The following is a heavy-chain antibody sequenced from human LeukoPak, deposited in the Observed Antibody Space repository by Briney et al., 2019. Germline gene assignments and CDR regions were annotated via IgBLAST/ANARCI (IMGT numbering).Heavy chain of an antibody. D-gene: IGHD6-19*01. CDR2: ISWNSGSI. J-gene: IGHJ6*02. Sequence: GGSLRLSCAASGFTFDDYAMHWVRHAPGKGLEWVSGISWNSGSIGYADSVKGRFTISRDNAKNSLYLQMNSLRAEDTAVYYCARVISVAGLDVWGQGTTVTVSS. CDR1: GFTFDDYA. CDR3: ARVISVAGLDV. V-gene: IGHV3-9*01.